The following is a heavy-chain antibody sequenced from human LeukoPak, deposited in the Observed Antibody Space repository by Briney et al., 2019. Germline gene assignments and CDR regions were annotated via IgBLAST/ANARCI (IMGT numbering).Heavy chain of an antibody. CDR1: GFTFSSYA. CDR3: AKDRGVTIFGVDEVPWFDP. V-gene: IGHV3-23*01. D-gene: IGHD3-3*01. J-gene: IGHJ5*02. Sequence: PGGSLRLSCAASGFTFSSYAMSWVRQAPGKGLEWVSAISGSGGSTYYADSVKGRFTISRDNSKNTLYLQMNSLRAEDTAVYYWAKDRGVTIFGVDEVPWFDPWGQGTLVTVSS. CDR2: ISGSGGST.